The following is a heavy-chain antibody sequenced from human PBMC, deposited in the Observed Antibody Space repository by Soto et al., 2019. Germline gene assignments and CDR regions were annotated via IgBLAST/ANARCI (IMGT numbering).Heavy chain of an antibody. CDR2: IYYSGST. CDR1: GGSISSYY. J-gene: IGHJ4*02. CDR3: ARADGWSPFDY. D-gene: IGHD6-19*01. V-gene: IGHV4-59*01. Sequence: SETLSLTCTVSGGSISSYYWSWIRQPPGKGLEWIGYIYYSGSTNYNPSLKSRVTISVDTSKNQFSLKLSSVTAADTAVYYCARADGWSPFDYWGQGTLVTVSS.